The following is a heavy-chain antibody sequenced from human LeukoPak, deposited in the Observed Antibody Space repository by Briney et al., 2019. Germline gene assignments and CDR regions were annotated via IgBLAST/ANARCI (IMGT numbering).Heavy chain of an antibody. CDR3: ARGMRWLQLLDYYYYYMDV. D-gene: IGHD5-24*01. V-gene: IGHV1-2*02. J-gene: IGHJ6*03. CDR2: INPSSGGT. Sequence: ASVKVSCKASGYTFTGYYMHWVRQAPGQGLEWMGWINPSSGGTNYPQNFQGRVTMTRDTSLSTAYMEVSGLRSEDTAVYYCARGMRWLQLLDYYYYYMDVWGKGTTVTISS. CDR1: GYTFTGYY.